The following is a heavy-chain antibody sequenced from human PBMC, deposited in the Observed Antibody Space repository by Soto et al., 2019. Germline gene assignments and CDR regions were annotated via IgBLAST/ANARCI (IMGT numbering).Heavy chain of an antibody. CDR1: GFTFSTYA. V-gene: IGHV3-23*01. CDR2: ISDAGGRT. J-gene: IGHJ5*02. CDR3: AKYGIQHGDYDWFDP. Sequence: PGGSLRLSCEASGFTFSTYAMAWVRQAPGKGLEWVSSISDAGGRTYSADSVKGRFTVSRDNSKNTLYLHMNSLTTEDTAVYYCAKYGIQHGDYDWFDPWGQGTLVTAPQ. D-gene: IGHD4-17*01.